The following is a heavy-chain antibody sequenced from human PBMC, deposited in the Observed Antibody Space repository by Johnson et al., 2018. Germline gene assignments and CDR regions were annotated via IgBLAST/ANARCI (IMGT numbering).Heavy chain of an antibody. V-gene: IGHV1-46*01. D-gene: IGHD2-15*01. CDR2: INPSGGST. CDR1: GYTFTSYY. J-gene: IGHJ6*03. CDR3: ARDGLGVAATSGYDFYYMDV. Sequence: VQLVETGAEVRKPGASVKVSCKASGYTFTSYYMHWVRQAPGQGLEWMGRINPSGGSTSYAQKFQGRVTMTRDTSTSTVYMELSSLRSEDTAVYYCARDGLGVAATSGYDFYYMDVWGKGTMVTVSS.